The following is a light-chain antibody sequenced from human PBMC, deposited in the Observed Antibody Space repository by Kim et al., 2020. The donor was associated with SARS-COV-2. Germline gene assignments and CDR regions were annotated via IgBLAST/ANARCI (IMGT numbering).Light chain of an antibody. CDR3: QAWDSSTHNYV. J-gene: IGLJ1*01. Sequence: SYELTQPPSVSVSPGQTANITCSGYKLGDKYVSWYQQKPGQSPVVVINQDNQRPSGIPERFSGSNSGNTATLTISGTQAMDEADYYCQAWDSSTHNYVFGAGTKVTV. CDR1: KLGDKY. V-gene: IGLV3-1*01. CDR2: QDN.